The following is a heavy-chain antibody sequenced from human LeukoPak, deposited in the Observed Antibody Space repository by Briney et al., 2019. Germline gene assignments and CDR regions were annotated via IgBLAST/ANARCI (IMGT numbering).Heavy chain of an antibody. CDR1: GFTFSSYG. V-gene: IGHV3-30*18. Sequence: GGSLRLSCAASGFTFSSYGMHWVRQAPGKGLEWVAVISYDGSNKYYADSVKGRFTISRDNSKNTLYLQMNSLRAEDTAVYYCAKDPDTVLDYYMDVWGKGTTVTVSS. D-gene: IGHD2-2*02. J-gene: IGHJ6*03. CDR3: AKDPDTVLDYYMDV. CDR2: ISYDGSNK.